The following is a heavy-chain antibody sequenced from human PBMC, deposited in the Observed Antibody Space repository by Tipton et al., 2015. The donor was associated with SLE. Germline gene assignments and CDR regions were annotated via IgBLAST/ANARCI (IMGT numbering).Heavy chain of an antibody. CDR3: ARGFCSDGVCYGRGYFDH. J-gene: IGHJ4*01. Sequence: TLSLTCTVSGGSVSGYYWSWIRQPPGKGLEWIAYGYYSGTTNYNPSLKSRVTISLDTSKNQFSLRLNSVTAADTAQYYCARGFCSDGVCYGRGYFDHWGHGTLVTVSS. D-gene: IGHD2-8*01. V-gene: IGHV4-59*02. CDR2: GYYSGTT. CDR1: GGSVSGYY.